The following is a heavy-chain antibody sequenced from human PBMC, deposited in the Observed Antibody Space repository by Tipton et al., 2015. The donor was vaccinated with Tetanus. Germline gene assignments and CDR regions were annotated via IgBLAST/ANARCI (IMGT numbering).Heavy chain of an antibody. CDR1: GCSISSYY. CDR3: ARGLKWSGESSHNWFVP. CDR2: IYYSGST. Sequence: TLSLTCTVSGCSISSYYLSWIRQPPGKGLEWIGYIYYSGSTNYNPSLKSRVTISVDTSKNQFSLKLSSVTAADTAVYYCARGLKWSGESSHNWFVPWGQGTLATVSS. V-gene: IGHV4-59*01. J-gene: IGHJ5*02. D-gene: IGHD3-10*01.